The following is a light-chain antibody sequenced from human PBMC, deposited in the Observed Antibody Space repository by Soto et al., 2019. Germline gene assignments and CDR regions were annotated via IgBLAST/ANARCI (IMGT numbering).Light chain of an antibody. V-gene: IGLV2-14*01. CDR2: EVS. Sequence: QSALTQPASVSGSPGQSITISCTGTSSDVGGYNYASWYQQHPGKAPKLMIYEVSNRPSGVSNRFSGSKSGNTASLTISGLQAEDEADYYCSSYTSSSKDVFGTGTKLTVL. CDR3: SSYTSSSKDV. J-gene: IGLJ1*01. CDR1: SSDVGGYNY.